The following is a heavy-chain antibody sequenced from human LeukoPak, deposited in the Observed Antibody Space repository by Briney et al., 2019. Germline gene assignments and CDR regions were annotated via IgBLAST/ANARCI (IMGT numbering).Heavy chain of an antibody. CDR1: GFTFSSYE. D-gene: IGHD5-24*01. CDR3: ARDPNPDRWHYAMDV. J-gene: IGHJ6*02. CDR2: ISSSGSTI. Sequence: GVTLRLSCAASGFTFSSYEMNWVRQAPGKGMEWVSYISSSGSTIYYADSVKGRFTISRDNAKNSLYLQMNSLRAEDTAVYYCARDPNPDRWHYAMDVWGQGTTVTVPS. V-gene: IGHV3-48*03.